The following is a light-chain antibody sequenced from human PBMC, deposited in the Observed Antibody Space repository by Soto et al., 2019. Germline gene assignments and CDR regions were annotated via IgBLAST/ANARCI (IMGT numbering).Light chain of an antibody. V-gene: IGKV3-15*01. CDR2: HAS. CDR3: QQYKKWPLT. CDR1: QSVSNN. Sequence: EIVMTQSPATLSVSPGERATLSCRASQSVSNNLAWYQQNPGQDPSLLIYHASTRATGIPARFSGSGSGTEFTLTISSLQSEDFAVYYCQQYKKWPLTFGGGTKVEIK. J-gene: IGKJ4*01.